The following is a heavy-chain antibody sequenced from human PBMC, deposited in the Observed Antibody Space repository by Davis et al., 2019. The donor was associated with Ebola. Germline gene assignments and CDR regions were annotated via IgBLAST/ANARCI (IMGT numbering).Heavy chain of an antibody. V-gene: IGHV3-48*04. CDR2: IGSSSSTI. D-gene: IGHD2-2*02. J-gene: IGHJ6*02. Sequence: GESLKISCAASGFTFSSYGMNWVRQAPGKGLEWLSYIGSSSSTIYYADSVKGRFTISRDNAKNSLYLQMNSLRAEDTAVYYCARDLYLGSWNYYGMDVWGQGTTVTVSS. CDR3: ARDLYLGSWNYYGMDV. CDR1: GFTFSSYG.